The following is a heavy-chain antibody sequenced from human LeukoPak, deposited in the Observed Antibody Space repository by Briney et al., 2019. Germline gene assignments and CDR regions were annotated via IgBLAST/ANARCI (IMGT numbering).Heavy chain of an antibody. V-gene: IGHV3-15*01. CDR2: VRTTAEGETT. D-gene: IGHD4-11*01. CDR3: TAGLGKTDDDS. CDR1: GFNFNDAW. J-gene: IGHJ4*02. Sequence: PGGSLRLSCEGSGFNFNDAWMSWLRQAPGKGLEWVGRVRTTAEGETTDYGAPVRGRFIISRDDSKSMVYLQMNRLETEDTAIYYCTAGLGKTDDDSWGQGTLVTVSS.